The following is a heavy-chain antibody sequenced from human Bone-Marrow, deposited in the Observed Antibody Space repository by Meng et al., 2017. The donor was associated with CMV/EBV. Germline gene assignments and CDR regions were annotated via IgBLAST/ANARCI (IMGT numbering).Heavy chain of an antibody. J-gene: IGHJ6*02. Sequence: SETLSLTCTVSGGSISSYYWSWIRQPPGKGLEWIGYIYYSGSTNYNPSLKSRVTISVDTSKNPFSLKLSSVTAADTAVYFCARLTYYDVWSGYYRGSGYYYYGMDVWGQWNTVTVSS. CDR3: ARLTYYDVWSGYYRGSGYYYYGMDV. V-gene: IGHV4-59*01. D-gene: IGHD3-3*01. CDR1: GGSISSYY. CDR2: IYYSGST.